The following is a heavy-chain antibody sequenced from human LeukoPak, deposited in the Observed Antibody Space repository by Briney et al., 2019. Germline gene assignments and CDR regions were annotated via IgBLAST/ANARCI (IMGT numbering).Heavy chain of an antibody. D-gene: IGHD6-19*01. CDR3: AREGDSSGWYYFDY. Sequence: SVKVSCKASGGTFSSYAISWVRQAPGQGLEWMGRIIPILGIANYAQKFQGRVTITADKSTSTAYMELSSLRSEDTAVYYCAREGDSSGWYYFDYWGQGTLVTVSS. J-gene: IGHJ4*02. V-gene: IGHV1-69*04. CDR1: GGTFSSYA. CDR2: IIPILGIA.